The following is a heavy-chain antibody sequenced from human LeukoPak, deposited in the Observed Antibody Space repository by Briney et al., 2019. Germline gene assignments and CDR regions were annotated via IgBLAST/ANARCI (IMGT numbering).Heavy chain of an antibody. D-gene: IGHD6-6*01. CDR3: AKRSSAMCFDY. CDR1: GFTFSTYA. V-gene: IGHV3-23*01. J-gene: IGHJ4*02. CDR2: ISDSGYTT. Sequence: GGSLRLSCAASGFTFSTYAMNWVRQAPGKGLERVSTISDSGYTTYYADSVKGRFTISRDNSKNTLYLQINGLRAEDTAVYYCAKRSSAMCFDYWGQGTLVTVSS.